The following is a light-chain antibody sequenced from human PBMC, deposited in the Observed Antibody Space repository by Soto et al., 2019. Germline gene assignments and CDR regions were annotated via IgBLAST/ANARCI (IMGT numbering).Light chain of an antibody. CDR3: QQSYSIPPT. V-gene: IGKV1-39*01. CDR1: QSISSY. Sequence: DIQMTQSPSSLSASVGDRVTITCRACQSISSYLNWYRQKPGKAPELLIYAASSLQSGGPSRFSGSGSGTDFTLTIRSLQPEDFATYYGQQSYSIPPTLGPGTKGDIK. J-gene: IGKJ3*01. CDR2: AAS.